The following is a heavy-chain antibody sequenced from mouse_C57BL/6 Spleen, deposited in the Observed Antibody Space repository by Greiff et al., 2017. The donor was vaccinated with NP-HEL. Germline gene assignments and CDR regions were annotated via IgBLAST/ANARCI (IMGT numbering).Heavy chain of an antibody. V-gene: IGHV3-6*01. J-gene: IGHJ3*01. CDR1: GYSITSGYY. D-gene: IGHD4-1*01. CDR2: ISYDGSN. CDR3: ARASNPAWFAY. Sequence: EVKLQESGPGLVKPSQSLSLTCSVTGYSITSGYYWNWIRQFPGNKLEWMGYISYDGSNNYNPSLKNRISITRDTSKNQFFLKLNSVTTEDTATYYCARASNPAWFAYWGQGTLVTVSA.